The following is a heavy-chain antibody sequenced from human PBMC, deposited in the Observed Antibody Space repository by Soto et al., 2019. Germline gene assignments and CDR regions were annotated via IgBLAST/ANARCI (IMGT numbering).Heavy chain of an antibody. J-gene: IGHJ4*02. D-gene: IGHD2-21*02. Sequence: GASVKVSCKASGGTFSTSTFTWVRQAPGQGLEWMGRIIVGGGFTNYLQNLQGRITITRDTSTGTAYMELSSLRSEDTAVYFCAAELYLGGDCCHFDYWGQGTLVTVSS. CDR1: GGTFSTST. CDR3: AAELYLGGDCCHFDY. V-gene: IGHV1-69*02. CDR2: IIVGGGFT.